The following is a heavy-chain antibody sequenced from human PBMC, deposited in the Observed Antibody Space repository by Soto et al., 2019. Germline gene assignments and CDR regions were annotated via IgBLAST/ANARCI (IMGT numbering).Heavy chain of an antibody. CDR1: GFSLSTRGMG. D-gene: IGHD3-16*01. CDR3: ARMRRGWFDP. Sequence: SGPTLVNPTPPLTLTCTFSGFSLSTRGMGVSWIRQPPGKALEWLALIDWVDDKYYSTSLKTRLTISKDTSKNQVVLTMTNMDPVATATYYCARMRRGWFDPWGPGTLVTVSS. J-gene: IGHJ5*02. V-gene: IGHV2-70*01. CDR2: IDWVDDK.